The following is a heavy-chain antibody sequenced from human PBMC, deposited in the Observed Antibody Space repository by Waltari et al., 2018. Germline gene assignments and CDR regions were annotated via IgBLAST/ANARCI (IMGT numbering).Heavy chain of an antibody. D-gene: IGHD3-22*01. CDR2: VHHSGRT. V-gene: IGHV4-38-2*01. Sequence: QVQLQESGPGLGKPSETLSLICAVSGYPINSGYYWGWLRQPPGKGLEWIGSVHHSGRTYYNPSLKSRLTISMDTSKNQFSLKLNSVTAADTAVYNCARGGFDSNWYFDVWGRGTLVTVSS. J-gene: IGHJ2*01. CDR1: GYPINSGYY. CDR3: ARGGFDSNWYFDV.